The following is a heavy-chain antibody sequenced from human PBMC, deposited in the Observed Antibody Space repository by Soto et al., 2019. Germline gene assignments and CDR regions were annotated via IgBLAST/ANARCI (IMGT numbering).Heavy chain of an antibody. J-gene: IGHJ4*02. CDR2: INPNSGGT. Sequence: QVQLVQSGAEVKKPGASVKVSCKASGYTFTSYGISWVRQAPGQGLEWMGWINPNSGGTNYAQKFQGRVTMTMDTSISTAYMELSRLRSDDTAVYYCARDTAEYSSSRPLDYWCQGTLVTVSS. D-gene: IGHD6-6*01. CDR1: GYTFTSYG. V-gene: IGHV1-2*02. CDR3: ARDTAEYSSSRPLDY.